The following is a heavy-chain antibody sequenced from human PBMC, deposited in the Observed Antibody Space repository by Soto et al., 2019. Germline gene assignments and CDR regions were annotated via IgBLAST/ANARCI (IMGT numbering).Heavy chain of an antibody. Sequence: SSETLSLTCTVSGGSVSSNIYNWTWVRQHPGKGPEWIGHIYYSGSTYYNPSLKSRVTISLDMSKNQFSLKLTSVSAADTAVYYCPRGYDYDSCGYLFDYWGQGTLVTVSS. V-gene: IGHV4-31*03. CDR2: IYYSGST. CDR1: GGSVSSNIYN. D-gene: IGHD3-22*01. CDR3: PRGYDYDSCGYLFDY. J-gene: IGHJ4*02.